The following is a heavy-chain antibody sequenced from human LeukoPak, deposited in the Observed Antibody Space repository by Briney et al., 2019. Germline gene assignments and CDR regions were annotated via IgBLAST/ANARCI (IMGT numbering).Heavy chain of an antibody. CDR1: GGPISSGTYY. Sequence: SDTLSLTCTVWGGPISSGTYYWGWVRRPRGKGLEWIGRIYYSGSTYYHPSLKSRVTISVDTSKNQCSLKLSSVTAAETAVYYCARRYYYDSSGYYSHWGQGTLVTVSS. CDR2: IYYSGST. V-gene: IGHV4-39*01. J-gene: IGHJ4*02. CDR3: ARRYYYDSSGYYSH. D-gene: IGHD3-22*01.